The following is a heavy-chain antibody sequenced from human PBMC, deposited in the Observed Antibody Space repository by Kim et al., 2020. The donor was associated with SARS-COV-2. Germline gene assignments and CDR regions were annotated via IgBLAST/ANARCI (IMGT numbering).Heavy chain of an antibody. D-gene: IGHD3-10*01. V-gene: IGHV1-58*01. CDR2: IVVGSGNT. CDR1: GFTFTNSA. J-gene: IGHJ4*02. CDR3: AARWFGEYYFDY. Sequence: SVKVSCKASGFTFTNSAVQWVRQARGQRLEWIGWIVVGSGNTNYAQKFQERVTITRDMSTSTAYMELNSLRSEDTAVYYCAARWFGEYYFDYWGQGTLVTVSS.